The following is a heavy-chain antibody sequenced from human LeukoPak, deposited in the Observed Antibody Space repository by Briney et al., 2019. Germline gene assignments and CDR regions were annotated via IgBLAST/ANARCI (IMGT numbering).Heavy chain of an antibody. J-gene: IGHJ4*02. D-gene: IGHD3-22*01. CDR1: GYTFTNYW. CDR2: IYAGDSDT. CDR3: ARRVDSGFSFDF. Sequence: GESLKISCKGSGYTFTNYWIAWERQMPGKGLEWMGIIYAGDSDTRYSPSFQGQVTISADRSISTAYLQWSSLKASDTAMYYCARRVDSGFSFDFWGQGTLVTVSS. V-gene: IGHV5-51*01.